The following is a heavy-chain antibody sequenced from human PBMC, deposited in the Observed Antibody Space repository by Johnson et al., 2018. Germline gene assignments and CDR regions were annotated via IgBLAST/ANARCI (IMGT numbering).Heavy chain of an antibody. CDR1: GFTFSSYD. V-gene: IGHV3-9*01. CDR2: ISWNSGSI. J-gene: IGHJ3*02. Sequence: EVQLVETGGGLVQPGGSLRLSCAASGFTFSSYDMHWVRQAPGKGLEWVSGISWNSGSIGYADSVKGRFTISRDNSKNTLYLQMNSLRDEDTAVYYCARLWAYCGGDCLDAFDIWGQGTMVTVSS. CDR3: ARLWAYCGGDCLDAFDI. D-gene: IGHD2-21*02.